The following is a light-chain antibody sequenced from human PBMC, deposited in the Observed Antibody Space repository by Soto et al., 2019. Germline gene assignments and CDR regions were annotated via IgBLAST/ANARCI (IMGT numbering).Light chain of an antibody. J-gene: IGKJ4*01. V-gene: IGKV3D-20*01. Sequence: EIVLTQSPATLSLSPGERATLSCGASQSVSSSYLAWYQQKPGLAPRLLISDTSNRATGIPDRFSGSGSGTDFTLTISRLEPEDCSVSYCQQYGGSSALTFVGGTKVESK. CDR1: QSVSSSY. CDR2: DTS. CDR3: QQYGGSSALT.